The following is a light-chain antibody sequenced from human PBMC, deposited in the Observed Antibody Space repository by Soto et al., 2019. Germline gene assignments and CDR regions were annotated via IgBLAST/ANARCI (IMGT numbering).Light chain of an antibody. J-gene: IGLJ1*01. Sequence: QPALNQPASVSGFPVQSITITCTGTSSDVGSYNLVSWYQQHPGKAPKLMIYEVSKRPSGVSNRFSGSKSGNTASLTISGLQAEDEADYYCCSYAGSSISYVFGTGTKVTVL. CDR2: EVS. CDR1: SSDVGSYNL. CDR3: CSYAGSSISYV. V-gene: IGLV2-23*02.